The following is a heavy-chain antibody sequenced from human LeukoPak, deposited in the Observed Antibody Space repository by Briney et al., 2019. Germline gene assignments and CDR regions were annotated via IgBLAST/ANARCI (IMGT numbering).Heavy chain of an antibody. J-gene: IGHJ6*03. D-gene: IGHD3-10*01. CDR2: IFTRGIT. CDR1: GGSLSLYY. V-gene: IGHV4-4*07. Sequence: SETLSLTCTVSGGSLSLYYWNWIRQPAGKGLEWIGRIFTRGITNYNPSLKSRVTMSVDTSKSQFSLALSSVTAADTAVYYCAREISGSYYNPLGYMDVWGKGTTVTVAS. CDR3: AREISGSYYNPLGYMDV.